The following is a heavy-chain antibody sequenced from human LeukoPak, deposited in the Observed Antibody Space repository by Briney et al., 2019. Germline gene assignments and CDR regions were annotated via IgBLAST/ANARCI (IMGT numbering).Heavy chain of an antibody. D-gene: IGHD3-16*02. V-gene: IGHV3-33*08. CDR1: GFTFSSYG. CDR2: IWYDGSNK. Sequence: GGSLRLSCAASGFTFSSYGMHWVRQAPGKGLEWVAVIWYDGSNKYYADSVKGRFTISRDNSKNTLYLQMNSLRAEDTAVYYCARATPYDYVWGSYRLWDFDYWGQGTLVTVSS. J-gene: IGHJ4*02. CDR3: ARATPYDYVWGSYRLWDFDY.